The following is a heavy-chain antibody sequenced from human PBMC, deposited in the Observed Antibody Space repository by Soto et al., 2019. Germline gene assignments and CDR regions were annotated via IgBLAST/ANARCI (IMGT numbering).Heavy chain of an antibody. CDR1: GGTFSSYA. CDR3: ARGYSYGQLYYYYGMDV. J-gene: IGHJ6*02. CDR2: IIPIFGTA. D-gene: IGHD5-18*01. V-gene: IGHV1-69*13. Sequence: SVKVSCKASGGTFSSYAISWVRQAPGQRLEWMGGIIPIFGTANYAQKFQGRVTITADESTSTAYMELSSLRSEDTAVYYCARGYSYGQLYYYYGMDVWGQGTTVTVSS.